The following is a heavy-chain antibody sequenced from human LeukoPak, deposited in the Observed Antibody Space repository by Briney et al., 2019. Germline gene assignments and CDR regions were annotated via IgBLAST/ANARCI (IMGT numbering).Heavy chain of an antibody. CDR2: ISNDGTNE. CDR3: ARDRIAVAGMGAFQH. Sequence: GGSLGLSCAASRFTFSTYAMHWVRQAPGKGLGWVAGISNDGTNEDHADSVKGRFTISRDNSKNTLYLQMNSLRAEDTAIYYCARDRIAVAGMGAFQHWGQGTLVTVSS. CDR1: RFTFSTYA. D-gene: IGHD6-19*01. V-gene: IGHV3-30-3*01. J-gene: IGHJ1*01.